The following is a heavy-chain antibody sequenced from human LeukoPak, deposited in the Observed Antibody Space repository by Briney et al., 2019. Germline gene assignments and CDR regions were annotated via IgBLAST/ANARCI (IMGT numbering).Heavy chain of an antibody. Sequence: ASETLSLTCTVSGGSISSYYWSWIRQPAGKGLEWIGRIYTSGSTNYNPSLKSRVTMSVDTSKNQFSLKLSSVTAADTAVYYCARDGRIAAAADAFDIWGQGTMVTVSS. CDR2: IYTSGST. J-gene: IGHJ3*02. V-gene: IGHV4-4*07. CDR1: GGSISSYY. D-gene: IGHD6-13*01. CDR3: ARDGRIAAAADAFDI.